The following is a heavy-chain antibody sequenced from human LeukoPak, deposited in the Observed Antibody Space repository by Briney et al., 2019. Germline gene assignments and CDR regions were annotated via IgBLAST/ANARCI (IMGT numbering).Heavy chain of an antibody. CDR3: ARDKDTAMAA. CDR1: GFTFSSHS. D-gene: IGHD5-18*01. V-gene: IGHV3-48*01. Sequence: GGSLRLSCAASGFTFSSHSMNWVRQAPGKGLEWVSYISSSSSTIYYADSVKGRFTISRDNAKNSLYLQMNSLRAEDTAVYYCARDKDTAMAAWGQGTLVTVSS. CDR2: ISSSSSTI. J-gene: IGHJ4*02.